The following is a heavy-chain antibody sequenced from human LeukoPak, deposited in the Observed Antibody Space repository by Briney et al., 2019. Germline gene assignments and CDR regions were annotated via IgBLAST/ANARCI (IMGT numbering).Heavy chain of an antibody. V-gene: IGHV4-59*01. D-gene: IGHD6-6*01. CDR1: GGSISSYY. CDR3: ARDPRQSDAFDI. J-gene: IGHJ3*02. CDR2: IYYSGST. Sequence: SETLSLTCTVSGGSISSYYWSWIRQPPGKGLEWIGYIYYSGSTNYNPSLKSRVTISVGTSKNQFSLKLSSVTAADTAVYYCARDPRQSDAFDIWGQGTMVTVSS.